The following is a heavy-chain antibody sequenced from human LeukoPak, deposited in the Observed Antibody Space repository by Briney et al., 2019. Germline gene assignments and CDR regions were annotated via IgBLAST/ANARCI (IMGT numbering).Heavy chain of an antibody. V-gene: IGHV4-61*02. CDR2: IYTSGST. Sequence: SETLSLTCTVSGGSISSGSYYWSWIRQPAGKGLEWIGRIYTSGSTNYNPSLKSRVTISVDTSKNQFSLKLSSVTAADTAVYYCATPPPYDSSGYYFDYWGQGTLVTVSS. CDR3: ATPPPYDSSGYYFDY. CDR1: GGSISSGSYY. D-gene: IGHD3-22*01. J-gene: IGHJ4*02.